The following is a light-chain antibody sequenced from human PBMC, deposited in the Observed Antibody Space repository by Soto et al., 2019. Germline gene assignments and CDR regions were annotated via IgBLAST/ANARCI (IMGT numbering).Light chain of an antibody. J-gene: IGLJ3*02. CDR2: SNN. V-gene: IGLV1-47*02. CDR1: SSNIGKNY. Sequence: QSVLTQPPSVSAAPGQKVTISCSGSSSNIGKNYVSWYQQLPGTAPKVLIFSNNQRPSGVPDRFSGSKSGTSASLAISGLQPEDEADYYCAAWDDSLSWVFGGGTKVTVL. CDR3: AAWDDSLSWV.